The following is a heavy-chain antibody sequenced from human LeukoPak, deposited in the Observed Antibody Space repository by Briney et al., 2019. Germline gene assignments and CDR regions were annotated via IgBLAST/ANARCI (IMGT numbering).Heavy chain of an antibody. V-gene: IGHV4-59*11. J-gene: IGHJ2*01. CDR2: IHLSAST. D-gene: IGHD3-16*01. Sequence: SETLSLTCTVSGGSISFHYWSWIRQPPGKGLEWIGYIHLSASTYYDPSLRSRVTISGDTSKNQFSLRLNSVTAADTAVYYCARGGVWYFDLWGRGTLVTVSS. CDR3: ARGGVWYFDL. CDR1: GGSISFHY.